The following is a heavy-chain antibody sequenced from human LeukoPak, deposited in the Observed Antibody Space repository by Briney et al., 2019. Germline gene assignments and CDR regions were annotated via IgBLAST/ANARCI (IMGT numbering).Heavy chain of an antibody. D-gene: IGHD3-16*01. J-gene: IGHJ6*02. Sequence: PSETLSLTCTVSGGSISSCYWSWIRQHPGKGLEWIGYIYYSGSTYYNPSLKSRVTISVDTSKNQFSLKLSSVTAADTAVYYCARAGGYYYYGMDVWGQGTTVAVSS. CDR1: GGSISSCY. CDR2: IYYSGST. V-gene: IGHV4-59*06. CDR3: ARAGGYYYYGMDV.